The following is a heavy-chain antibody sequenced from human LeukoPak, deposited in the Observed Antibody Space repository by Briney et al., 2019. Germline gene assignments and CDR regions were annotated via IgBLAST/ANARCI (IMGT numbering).Heavy chain of an antibody. CDR2: IDWDDDK. D-gene: IGHD1-26*01. V-gene: IGHV2-70*11. J-gene: IGHJ4*02. CDR3: ARGTGSYVPFDY. CDR1: GFLLITNRMS. Sequence: SGPTLVNPTQTLTLTCTFSGFLLITNRMSVSWIRQPPGKALEWLARIDWDDDKYYSTSLKTRLTISKDTSKSQVVLTMTNIDPVDTATYYCARGTGSYVPFDYWGQGTLVTVSS.